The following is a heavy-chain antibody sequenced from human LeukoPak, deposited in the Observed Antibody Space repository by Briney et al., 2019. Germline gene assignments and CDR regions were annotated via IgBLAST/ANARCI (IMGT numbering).Heavy chain of an antibody. CDR2: TNTDGSST. Sequence: QPGGSLRLSCAASGFTFSSYWMHWVRQAPGKGLVWVSGTNTDGSSTMYADSVKGRFTIARDNAKNTLYLQMNSLRAEDTAVYYCARDTLIAAPKTGTVTRIGWFDPWGQGTLVTVSS. J-gene: IGHJ5*02. CDR1: GFTFSSYW. V-gene: IGHV3-74*03. CDR3: ARDTLIAAPKTGTVTRIGWFDP. D-gene: IGHD6-13*01.